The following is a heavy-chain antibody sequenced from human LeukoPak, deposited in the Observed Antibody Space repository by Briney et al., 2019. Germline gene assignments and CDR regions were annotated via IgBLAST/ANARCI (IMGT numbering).Heavy chain of an antibody. Sequence: PGGSLRLSCAASGFTFDDYAMHWVRQAPGKGLEWVSGISWISGSIGYADSVKGRFTISRDNAKNSLYLQMNSLRAEDTALYYCAKDMIPRLSGSYPANFDYWGQGTLVTVSS. J-gene: IGHJ4*02. D-gene: IGHD1-26*01. V-gene: IGHV3-9*01. CDR2: ISWISGSI. CDR1: GFTFDDYA. CDR3: AKDMIPRLSGSYPANFDY.